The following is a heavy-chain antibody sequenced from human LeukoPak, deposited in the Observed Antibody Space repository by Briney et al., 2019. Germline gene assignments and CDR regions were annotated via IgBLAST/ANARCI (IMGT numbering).Heavy chain of an antibody. CDR3: ARVTSPYYYYMDV. CDR1: GGTFSSYA. J-gene: IGHJ6*03. CDR2: IIPIFGTA. V-gene: IGHV1-69*05. Sequence: ASVKVSCKASGGTFSSYAISWVRQAPGQGLEWMERIIPIFGTANYAQKFQGRVTITTDESTSTAYMELSSLRSEDTAVYYCARVTSPYYYYMDVWGKETTVTVSS.